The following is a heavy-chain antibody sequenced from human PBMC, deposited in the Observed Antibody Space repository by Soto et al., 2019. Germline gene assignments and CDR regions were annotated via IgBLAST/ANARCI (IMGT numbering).Heavy chain of an antibody. D-gene: IGHD4-17*01. CDR1: GGSISSGGYY. CDR3: ARAGPTTVVTPDY. Sequence: QVQLQESGPGLVKPSQTLSLTCTVSGGSISSGGYYWSWIRQHPGKGLEWIGYIYYSGSTYYNPSLTSRVTISVDTSKNQFSLNLSSVTAADTAVYYCARAGPTTVVTPDYWGQGTLVTVSS. V-gene: IGHV4-31*03. J-gene: IGHJ4*02. CDR2: IYYSGST.